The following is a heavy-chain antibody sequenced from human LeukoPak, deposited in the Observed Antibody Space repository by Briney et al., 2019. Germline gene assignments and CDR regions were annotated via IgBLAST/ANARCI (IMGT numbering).Heavy chain of an antibody. Sequence: GGSLRLSCAVSGITFSNYAMSWVRQAPGKGLEWVSAISGSSGTTFYADSVKGRFTISRDNSKNTLYLQMNSLRAEDTALYYCASNFYDRSGYYRYWGQGALVSVSS. CDR1: GITFSNYA. CDR3: ASNFYDRSGYYRY. CDR2: ISGSSGTT. D-gene: IGHD3-22*01. V-gene: IGHV3-23*01. J-gene: IGHJ4*02.